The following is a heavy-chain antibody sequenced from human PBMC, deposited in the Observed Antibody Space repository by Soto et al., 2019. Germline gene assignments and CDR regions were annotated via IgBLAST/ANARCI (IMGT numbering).Heavy chain of an antibody. CDR1: GFTFSSYS. J-gene: IGHJ3*02. V-gene: IGHV3-48*02. D-gene: IGHD3-22*01. CDR2: ISSSSSTI. CDR3: ARPYYYDSSGYSEDDAFDI. Sequence: GGSLRLSCAASGFTFSSYSMNWVRQAPGKGLEWVSYISSSSSTIYYADSVKGRFTISRDNAKNSLYLQMNGLRDEDTAVYYCARPYYYDSSGYSEDDAFDIWGQGTMVTVSS.